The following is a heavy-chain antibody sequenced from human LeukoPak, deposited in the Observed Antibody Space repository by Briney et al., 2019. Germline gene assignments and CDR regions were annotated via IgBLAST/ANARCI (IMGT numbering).Heavy chain of an antibody. D-gene: IGHD3-3*01. Sequence: GGSERLSCAASGFTFSGSAMHWIRQASGKGLEWVGRIRSKPNSYATAYAASVTGRFTISRDDSKNTAYLQMNSLKTEDTAVYYCWSGLDYWGQGILVTVPS. CDR1: GFTFSGSA. CDR2: IRSKPNSYAT. CDR3: WSGLDY. V-gene: IGHV3-73*01. J-gene: IGHJ4*02.